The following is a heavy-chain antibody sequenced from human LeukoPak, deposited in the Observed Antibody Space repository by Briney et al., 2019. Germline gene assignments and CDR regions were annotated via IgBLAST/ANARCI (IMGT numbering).Heavy chain of an antibody. J-gene: IGHJ6*03. Sequence: QPGGSLRLSCAASGFTFSSYAMHWVRQAPGKGLEYVSAISSNGGSTYYANSVKGRFTISRDNSKNTLYLQMGSLRAEDMAVYYCARSPALYYYFYMDVWGKGTTVTVSS. V-gene: IGHV3-64*01. CDR1: GFTFSSYA. CDR3: ARSPALYYYFYMDV. D-gene: IGHD2-2*02. CDR2: ISSNGGST.